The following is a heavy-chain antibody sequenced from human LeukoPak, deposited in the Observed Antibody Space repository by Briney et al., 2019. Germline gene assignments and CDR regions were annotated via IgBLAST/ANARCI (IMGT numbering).Heavy chain of an antibody. CDR1: GFTFRSYE. V-gene: IGHV3-48*03. Sequence: PGGSLRLSCAASGFTFRSYEMNWVRQAPGKGLEWVSYISSSGSTIVYADSVKGRFTISRDNSKNTLYLQMNSLRAEDTAVYYCAKDRPGSYYYMDVWGKGTTVTISS. D-gene: IGHD3-10*01. J-gene: IGHJ6*03. CDR3: AKDRPGSYYYMDV. CDR2: ISSSGSTI.